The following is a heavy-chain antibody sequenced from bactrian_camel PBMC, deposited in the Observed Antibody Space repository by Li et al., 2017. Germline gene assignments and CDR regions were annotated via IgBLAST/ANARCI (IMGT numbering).Heavy chain of an antibody. D-gene: IGHD3*01. V-gene: IGHV3S26*01. CDR1: GYSYSRYC. CDR3: AVAQRGICSIFPVDFVE. CDR2: TARDGSA. Sequence: HVQLVESGGGSVQAGGSLRLSCTASGYSYSRYCMGWFRLAPGKEREGVAVTARDGSASYADSVKGRFTISRDDAKNTLYLQMNSLKPEDTATYYCAVAQRGICSIFPVDFVERGQGTQVTVS. J-gene: IGHJ4*01.